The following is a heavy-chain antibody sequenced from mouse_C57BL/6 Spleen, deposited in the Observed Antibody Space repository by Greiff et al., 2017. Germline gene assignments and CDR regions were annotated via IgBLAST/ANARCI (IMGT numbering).Heavy chain of an antibody. J-gene: IGHJ2*01. CDR1: GFTFSDYY. D-gene: IGHD1-1*01. CDR2: INYDGSST. CDR3: ARDGYYGSSHYFDY. V-gene: IGHV5-16*01. Sequence: EVQVVESEGGLVQPGSSMKLSCTASGFTFSDYYMAWVRQVPEKGLEWVANINYDGSSTYYLDSLKSRFIISRDNAKNILYLQMSSLKSEDTATYYCARDGYYGSSHYFDYWGQGTTLTVSS.